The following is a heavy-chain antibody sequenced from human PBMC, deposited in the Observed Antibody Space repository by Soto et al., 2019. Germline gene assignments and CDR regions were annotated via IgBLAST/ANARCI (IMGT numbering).Heavy chain of an antibody. CDR1: GGSISSAYEY. Sequence: LSLTCTVSGGSISSAYEYWSWIRQPPGKGLEWIGYVYYGGSTHYRPPLKSRVIISVDTSKNQFSLRLSSVTAADTAVYYCAREYGSSWFRFDYWGQGTLVTVSS. CDR3: AREYGSSWFRFDY. J-gene: IGHJ4*02. V-gene: IGHV4-30-4*01. CDR2: VYYGGST. D-gene: IGHD6-13*01.